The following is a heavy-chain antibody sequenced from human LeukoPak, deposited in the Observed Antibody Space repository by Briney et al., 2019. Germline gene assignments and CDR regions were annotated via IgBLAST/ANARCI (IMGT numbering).Heavy chain of an antibody. J-gene: IGHJ5*02. V-gene: IGHV3-23*01. CDR2: IRGSGGST. D-gene: IGHD6-19*01. CDR3: AKDQVAVAGFS. CDR1: GFTFSTYA. Sequence: GGSLRLSCATSGFTFSTYAMSWVRQAPGKGLEWVSAIRGSGGSTYYADSVKGRFTISRDNSKNTLFLQMNSLRAEDTAVYYCAKDQVAVAGFSWGQGTLVTASS.